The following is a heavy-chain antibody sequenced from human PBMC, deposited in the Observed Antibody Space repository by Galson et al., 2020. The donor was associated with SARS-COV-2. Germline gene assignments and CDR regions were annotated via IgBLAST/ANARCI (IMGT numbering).Heavy chain of an antibody. Sequence: SETLSLTCAVYGGSFSGYSWTWNRQPPGKGLEWIGEINIGGNTNYSPSLRSRVTISVDTSKNQFSLKLTSVTAADTALYYCARGHRGVVPSPVLGWGPFYSYYYMDVWGKGTAVSFSS. V-gene: IGHV4-34*01. CDR3: ARGHRGVVPSPVLGWGPFYSYYYMDV. J-gene: IGHJ6*03. CDR1: GGSFSGYS. D-gene: IGHD3-16*01. CDR2: INIGGNT.